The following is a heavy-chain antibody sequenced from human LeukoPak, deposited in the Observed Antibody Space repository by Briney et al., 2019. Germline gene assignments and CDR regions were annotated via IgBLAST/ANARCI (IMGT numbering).Heavy chain of an antibody. Sequence: GGSLRLSCAASGFTFSSYGMHWVRQAPGKGLEWVAFIRYDGSNKYYADSVKGRFTISRDNSKNTLYLQMNSLRAEDTAVYYCAKDFWSGYLLRYYYYYMDVWGKGTTVTVSS. V-gene: IGHV3-30*02. CDR1: GFTFSSYG. CDR3: AKDFWSGYLLRYYYYYMDV. D-gene: IGHD3-3*01. J-gene: IGHJ6*03. CDR2: IRYDGSNK.